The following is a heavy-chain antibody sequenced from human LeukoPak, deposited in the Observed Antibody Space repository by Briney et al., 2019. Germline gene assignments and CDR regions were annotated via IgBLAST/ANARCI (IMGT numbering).Heavy chain of an antibody. V-gene: IGHV4-34*01. Sequence: SETLSLTCAVYGGSFSGYYWTWIRQPPGKGLEWIGEINHTGSTNYNPSLKSRVTISVDTSKSQFSLKLSSVIAADTAVYYCARLTFGGTYGMDLWGQGTLVTVSS. D-gene: IGHD3-9*01. CDR3: ARLTFGGTYGMDL. J-gene: IGHJ5*02. CDR2: INHTGST. CDR1: GGSFSGYY.